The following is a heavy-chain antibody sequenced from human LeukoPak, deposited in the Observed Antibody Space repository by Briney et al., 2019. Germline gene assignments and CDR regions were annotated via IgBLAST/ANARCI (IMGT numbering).Heavy chain of an antibody. CDR3: ARVPRPYCSGGSCYPLGGTGEFDY. D-gene: IGHD2-15*01. CDR1: GGSISSYY. CDR2: IYYSGST. V-gene: IGHV4-59*12. Sequence: PSETLSLTCTVSGGSISSYYWSWIRQPPGKGLEWIGYIYYSGSTNYNPSLKSRVTISVDTSKNQFSLKLSSVTAAGTAVYYCARVPRPYCSGGSCYPLGGTGEFDYWGQGTLVTVSS. J-gene: IGHJ4*02.